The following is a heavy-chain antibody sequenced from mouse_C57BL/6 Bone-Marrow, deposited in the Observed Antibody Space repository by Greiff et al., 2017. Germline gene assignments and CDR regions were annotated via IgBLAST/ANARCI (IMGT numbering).Heavy chain of an antibody. V-gene: IGHV6-3*01. J-gene: IGHJ2*01. Sequence: EVQGVESGGGLVQPGGSMKLSCVASGFTFSNYWMNWVRQSPEKGLEWVAQIRLKSDNYATHYAESVKGRFTISRDDSKSSVYLQMNNLRAEDTGSYYCTGDGYYGDYWGQGTTLTVSS. CDR3: TGDGYYGDY. CDR2: IRLKSDNYAT. D-gene: IGHD2-3*01. CDR1: GFTFSNYW.